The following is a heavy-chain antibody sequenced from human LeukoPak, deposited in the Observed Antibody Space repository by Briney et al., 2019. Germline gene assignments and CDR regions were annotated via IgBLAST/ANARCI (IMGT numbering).Heavy chain of an antibody. CDR1: GFTFSNYA. J-gene: IGHJ3*01. Sequence: GGSLRLSCAASGFTFSNYAMIWVRQAPGKALEWVSAIVVSGGVTRYADSVKGRFTISRDNSKNTLYLQMSSLTAEDTAVYYCAKDPNGDYVGAFDFWGQGTMVTVSS. CDR3: AKDPNGDYVGAFDF. V-gene: IGHV3-23*01. D-gene: IGHD4-17*01. CDR2: IVVSGGVT.